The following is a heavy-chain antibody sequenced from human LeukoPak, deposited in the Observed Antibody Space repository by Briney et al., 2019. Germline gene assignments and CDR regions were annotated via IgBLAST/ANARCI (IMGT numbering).Heavy chain of an antibody. CDR1: GFPLSSYA. V-gene: IGHV3-48*03. Sequence: GGSLRLSCAVSGFPLSSYAMSWVRQAPGKGLEWVSYIDSSGSTIHYADSVKGRFTISRDNAKNSLYLQMNSLRAEDTAVYYCARTKEMATISYFDSWGQGTLVTVSS. CDR2: IDSSGSTI. J-gene: IGHJ4*02. CDR3: ARTKEMATISYFDS. D-gene: IGHD5-24*01.